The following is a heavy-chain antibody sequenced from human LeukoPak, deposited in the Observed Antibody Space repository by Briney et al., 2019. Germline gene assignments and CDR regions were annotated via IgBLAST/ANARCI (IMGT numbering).Heavy chain of an antibody. CDR3: AKSGYNRFDY. Sequence: GGSLRLSCAAPGFTFSSSAMSWVRQAPGKGLEWVSTISGSGSGSSTYYADSVKGRFTISRDNSKNTLYLQMNSLRAEDTAVYYCAKSGYNRFDYWGQGTLVTVSS. V-gene: IGHV3-23*01. D-gene: IGHD5-24*01. J-gene: IGHJ4*02. CDR1: GFTFSSSA. CDR2: ISGSGSGSST.